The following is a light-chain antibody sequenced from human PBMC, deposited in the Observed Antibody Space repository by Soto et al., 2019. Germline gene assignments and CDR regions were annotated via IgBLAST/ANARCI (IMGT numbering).Light chain of an antibody. CDR2: DVS. Sequence: QSALTQPASVSGAPGQSITISYTGTSSDVCGYNYVSWYQQHPGKAPKLMIYDVSNRPSGVSNRFSGSKSGNTASLTISGLQAEDEADYYCSSYTSSSTLLYVFGTGTKLTVL. CDR1: SSDVCGYNY. J-gene: IGLJ1*01. CDR3: SSYTSSSTLLYV. V-gene: IGLV2-14*01.